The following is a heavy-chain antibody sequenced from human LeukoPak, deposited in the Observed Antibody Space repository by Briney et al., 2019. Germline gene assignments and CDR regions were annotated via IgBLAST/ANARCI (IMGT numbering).Heavy chain of an antibody. Sequence: GGSLRLSCAVSGFTFSSYAMSWVRQAPGKGLEWVSGIDGSGGSTYYADSVKGRFTISRDNSKNTLYLQMNSLRAEDTAVYYCASAIYGSGSYSYDRFDYWGQGTLVTVSS. CDR3: ASAIYGSGSYSYDRFDY. V-gene: IGHV3-23*01. CDR1: GFTFSSYA. CDR2: IDGSGGST. D-gene: IGHD3-10*01. J-gene: IGHJ4*02.